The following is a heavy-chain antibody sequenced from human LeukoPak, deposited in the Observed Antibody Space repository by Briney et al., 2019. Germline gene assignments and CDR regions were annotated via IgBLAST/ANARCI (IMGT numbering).Heavy chain of an antibody. Sequence: PGGSLRLSCAASGFTFSNAWMSWVRQAPGKGLEWVGRIKSKTDGETTDYAAPVKGRFTISRDDSKNTLYLQMNSLKTEDTAVYYCTTALWYQLLYGFDYWGQGTLVTVSS. CDR2: IKSKTDGETT. CDR1: GFTFSNAW. CDR3: TTALWYQLLYGFDY. D-gene: IGHD2-2*02. J-gene: IGHJ4*02. V-gene: IGHV3-15*01.